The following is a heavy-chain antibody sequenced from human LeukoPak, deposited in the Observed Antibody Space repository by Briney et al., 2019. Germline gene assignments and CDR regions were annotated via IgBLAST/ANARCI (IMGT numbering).Heavy chain of an antibody. CDR2: ISFDGTNK. V-gene: IGHV3-30*04. J-gene: IGHJ4*02. D-gene: IGHD4-17*01. CDR3: ATDYGDYEPIDY. Sequence: GGSLRLSRTASGGSLSNYAMHWVRRPPGRGLEWVAVISFDGTNKYYGDSVEGRFSVSRDNSKNTLYLQMNSLRPDDTAMYYCATDYGDYEPIDYWGQGTLVTVSS. CDR1: GGSLSNYA.